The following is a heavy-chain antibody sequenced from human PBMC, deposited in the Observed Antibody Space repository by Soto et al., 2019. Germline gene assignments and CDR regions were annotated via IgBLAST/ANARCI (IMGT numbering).Heavy chain of an antibody. J-gene: IGHJ4*02. V-gene: IGHV4-34*01. CDR3: ARGVVQRVIIQYTSLFDY. D-gene: IGHD3-10*01. Sequence: PSETLSLTCAVYGGSFSGYFWSWIRQPPGKGLEWIGEINDGESANYNPSLKSRVTISVDRSKNQFSLKVRSVTAADTAVYYCARGVVQRVIIQYTSLFDYWALGTSVTVSS. CDR1: GGSFSGYF. CDR2: INDGESA.